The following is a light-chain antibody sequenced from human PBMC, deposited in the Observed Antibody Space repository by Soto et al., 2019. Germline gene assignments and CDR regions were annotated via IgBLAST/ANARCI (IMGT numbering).Light chain of an antibody. CDR1: QSVSSSY. Sequence: EIVLTQSPGTLSLSPGERATLSCRASQSVSSSYLAWYQQKPGQAPRLLIYGASSRATGIPDRFSGSGSGTDFTLTISRLEPEDFAVYYCQPYGSSPWTFGQGPKVDIK. V-gene: IGKV3-20*01. J-gene: IGKJ1*01. CDR3: QPYGSSPWT. CDR2: GAS.